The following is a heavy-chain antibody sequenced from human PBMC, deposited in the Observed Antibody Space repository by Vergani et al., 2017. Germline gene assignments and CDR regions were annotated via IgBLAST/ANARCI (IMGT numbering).Heavy chain of an antibody. CDR3: ARTRIVGAILPPHY. J-gene: IGHJ4*02. D-gene: IGHD1-26*01. V-gene: IGHV1-18*01. CDR2: ISAYNGNT. Sequence: QVQLVQSGAEVKKPGASVKVSCKASGYTFTSYGISWVRQAPGQGLEWMGWISAYNGNTNYAQKLQGRGTMTTDTSTSTAYMELRSRGPDDTAGYYGARTRIVGAILPPHYWGQGTLVTVSS. CDR1: GYTFTSYG.